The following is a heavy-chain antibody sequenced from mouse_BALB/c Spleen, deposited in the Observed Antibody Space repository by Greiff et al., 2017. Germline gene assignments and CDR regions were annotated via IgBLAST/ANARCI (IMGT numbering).Heavy chain of an antibody. J-gene: IGHJ4*01. V-gene: IGHV5-17*02. CDR3: ARWGNYDAMDY. CDR1: GFTFSSFG. Sequence: EVKVEESGGGLVQPGGSRKLSCAASGFTFSSFGMHWVRQAPEKGLEWVAYISSGSSTIYYADTVKGRFTISRDNPKNTLFLQMTSLRSEDTAMYYCARWGNYDAMDYWGQGTSVTVSS. D-gene: IGHD2-1*01. CDR2: ISSGSSTI.